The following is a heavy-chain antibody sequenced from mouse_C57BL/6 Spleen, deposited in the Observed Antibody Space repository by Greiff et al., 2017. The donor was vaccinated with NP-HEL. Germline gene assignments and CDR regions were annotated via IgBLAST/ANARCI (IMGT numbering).Heavy chain of an antibody. D-gene: IGHD1-1*01. CDR2: IDPETGGT. Sequence: QVQLQQSGAELVRPGASVTLSCKASGYTFTDYEMHWVKQTPVHGLEWIGAIDPETGGTAYNQKFKGKAILTADKSSSTAYMELRSLTSEDSAVYYCASYYGSSGGAYWGQGTLVTVSA. J-gene: IGHJ3*01. CDR1: GYTFTDYE. CDR3: ASYYGSSGGAY. V-gene: IGHV1-15*01.